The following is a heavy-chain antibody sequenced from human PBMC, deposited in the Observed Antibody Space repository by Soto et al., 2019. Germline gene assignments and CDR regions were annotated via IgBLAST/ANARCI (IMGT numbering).Heavy chain of an antibody. CDR3: ARGKGDIVVVPAASNWFDP. CDR2: IIPIFGTA. CDR1: GGTFSSYA. J-gene: IGHJ5*02. V-gene: IGHV1-69*01. Sequence: QVQLVQSGAEVKKPGSSVKVSCKASGGTFSSYAISWVRQAPGQGLEWMGGIIPIFGTANYAQKFQGRVTITADESTSTAYMALSSLRSEDTAVYYCARGKGDIVVVPAASNWFDPWGQGTLVTVSS. D-gene: IGHD2-2*01.